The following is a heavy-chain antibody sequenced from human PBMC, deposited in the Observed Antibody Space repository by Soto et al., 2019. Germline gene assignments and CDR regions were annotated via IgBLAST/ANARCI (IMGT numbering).Heavy chain of an antibody. V-gene: IGHV4-61*01. CDR2: IYYSGST. J-gene: IGHJ4*02. D-gene: IGHD1-26*01. CDR3: ASSGTVGATAFDY. Sequence: PSETLSLTCTVSGGSVSSGSYYWSWIRQPPGKGLEWIGYIYYSGSTNYNPSLKSRVTISVDTSKNQFSLKLSSVTAADTAVYFCASSGTVGATAFDYWGQGTLVTVSS. CDR1: GGSVSSGSYY.